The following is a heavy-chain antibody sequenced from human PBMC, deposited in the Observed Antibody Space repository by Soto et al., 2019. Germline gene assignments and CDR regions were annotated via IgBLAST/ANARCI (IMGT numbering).Heavy chain of an antibody. D-gene: IGHD3-22*01. CDR3: ALRSMAVVPEY. J-gene: IGHJ4*02. Sequence: QVQLQESGPGLVKPSETLSLTCAVSGDSISSYYCMWIRQPPGKGLESICYLYYGRSANYNPSLKSRVSLSVDTSTTQCSLTLSSMTAADTAVYYFALRSMAVVPEYWGQGTLVTVSS. CDR1: GDSISSYY. V-gene: IGHV4-59*01. CDR2: LYYGRSA.